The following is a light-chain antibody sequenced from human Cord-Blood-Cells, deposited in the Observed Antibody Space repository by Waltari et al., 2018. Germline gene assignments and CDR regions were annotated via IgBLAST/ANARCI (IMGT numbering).Light chain of an antibody. Sequence: DIQMTQSPSSLSASVGDIVPLTCQASQDISNYLNWYQQKPGKAPKLLIYDASNLETGVPSRFSGSGSGTDFTFTISSLQPEDIATYYCQQYDNLRVTFGQGTKLEIK. CDR1: QDISNY. J-gene: IGKJ2*01. V-gene: IGKV1-33*01. CDR2: DAS. CDR3: QQYDNLRVT.